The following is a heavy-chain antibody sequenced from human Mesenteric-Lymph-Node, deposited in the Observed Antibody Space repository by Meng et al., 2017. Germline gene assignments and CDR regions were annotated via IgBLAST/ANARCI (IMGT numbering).Heavy chain of an antibody. V-gene: IGHV3-23*01. CDR2: ISDSGGST. CDR3: ANGRRLDCSGGTCYG. D-gene: IGHD2-15*01. Sequence: EVQLLESGGGLVQPGGSLRLSCVAFGFSVSHAMSCVCQAPWKGLEWVSGISDSGGSTYYADSVKGRFTISRDNSKNTLYLQMNSLRPEDTAVYYCANGRRLDCSGGTCYGWGQGTLVTVSS. J-gene: IGHJ4*02. CDR1: GFSVSHA.